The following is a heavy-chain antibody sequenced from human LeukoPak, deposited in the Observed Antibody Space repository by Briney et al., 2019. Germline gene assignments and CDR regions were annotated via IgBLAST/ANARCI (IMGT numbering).Heavy chain of an antibody. CDR1: GFTFSGYW. J-gene: IGHJ4*02. D-gene: IGHD3-16*02. CDR3: ARDTITFGGVIVIGDYFDY. Sequence: GGSLRLSCAASGFTFSGYWMSWVRQAPGKGLEWVANIKQDGSEKYYVDSVKGRFTISRDNAKNSLYLQMNSLRAEDTAVYYRARDTITFGGVIVIGDYFDYWGQGTLVTVSS. V-gene: IGHV3-7*03. CDR2: IKQDGSEK.